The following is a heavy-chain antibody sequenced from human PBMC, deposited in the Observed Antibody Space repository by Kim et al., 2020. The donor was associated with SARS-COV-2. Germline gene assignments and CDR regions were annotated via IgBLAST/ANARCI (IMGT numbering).Heavy chain of an antibody. CDR2: INPSGGST. Sequence: ASVKVSCKASGYTFTSYYMHWVRQAPGQGLEWMGIINPSGGSTSYAQKFQGRVTMTRDTSTSTVYMELSSLRSEDTAVYYCARAGFGELFGSNYYYYYGMDVWGQGTTVTVSS. CDR1: GYTFTSYY. V-gene: IGHV1-46*01. D-gene: IGHD3-10*01. CDR3: ARAGFGELFGSNYYYYYGMDV. J-gene: IGHJ6*02.